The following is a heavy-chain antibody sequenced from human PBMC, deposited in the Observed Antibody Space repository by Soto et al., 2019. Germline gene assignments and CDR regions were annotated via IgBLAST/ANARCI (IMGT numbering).Heavy chain of an antibody. CDR1: GDIFRSYW. V-gene: IGHV5-51*01. CDR3: ARQSDYNILTGYWYYFDY. Sequence: VESLKISCKASGDIFRSYWISWVLEMAVEGLEWMGIIYPGDSDAGYSPSFEGQVTISVDTSINTAYLQWSYLKASDSAMYFCARQSDYNILTGYWYYFDYWGHGSLGTVSS. J-gene: IGHJ4*01. D-gene: IGHD3-9*01. CDR2: IYPGDSDA.